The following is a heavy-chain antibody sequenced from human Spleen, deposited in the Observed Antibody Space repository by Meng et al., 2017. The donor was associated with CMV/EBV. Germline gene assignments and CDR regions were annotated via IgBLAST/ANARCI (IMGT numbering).Heavy chain of an antibody. CDR1: GYTFTAHF. CDR2: VSPNSGGT. CDR3: ARDNNWGPDY. Sequence: ASVKVSCKASGYTFTAHFIHWVRQAPGQGLEWMGWVSPNSGGTKYAQKFQGRVTMTRDTSINTGYMELTRLTSDDTAVYYCARDNNWGPDYWGQGTLVTVSS. J-gene: IGHJ4*02. D-gene: IGHD7-27*01. V-gene: IGHV1-2*02.